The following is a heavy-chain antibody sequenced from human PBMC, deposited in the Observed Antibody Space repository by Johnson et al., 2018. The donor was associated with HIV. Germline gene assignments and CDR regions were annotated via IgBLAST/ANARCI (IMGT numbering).Heavy chain of an antibody. CDR3: ARGLTIFGVVTDAFDI. D-gene: IGHD3-3*01. CDR2: LFSGGTT. V-gene: IGHV3-66*01. CDR1: GFTVSSYY. J-gene: IGHJ3*02. Sequence: VKLVESGGGLVQPGGSLRLSCAASGFTVSSYYMSWVRQAPGKGLEWVSVLFSGGTTYYADSVKGRFTISRDNSKNTLYLQMGSLRAEDMAVYYCARGLTIFGVVTDAFDIWGQGTMVTVSS.